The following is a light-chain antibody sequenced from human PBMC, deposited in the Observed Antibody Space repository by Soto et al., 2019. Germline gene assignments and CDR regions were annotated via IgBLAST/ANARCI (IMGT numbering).Light chain of an antibody. Sequence: DIQMTQSPSTLSASVGDRVTITCRASQSISSWLAWYQQKPGKAPKLLIYKASSLESGVPSRFSGSGSGTEFTLTISSLQPDDFATYHCQQYNSYPCTFGQGTKVDIK. CDR3: QQYNSYPCT. CDR2: KAS. V-gene: IGKV1-5*03. CDR1: QSISSW. J-gene: IGKJ2*02.